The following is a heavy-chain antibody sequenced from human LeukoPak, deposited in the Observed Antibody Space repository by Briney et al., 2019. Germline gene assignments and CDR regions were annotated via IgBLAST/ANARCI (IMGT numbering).Heavy chain of an antibody. V-gene: IGHV1-18*01. D-gene: IGHD3-22*01. CDR2: ISAYNGNT. CDR1: GYTFTSYG. J-gene: IGHJ4*02. Sequence: GASVKVSFKASGYTFTSYGISWVRQAPGQGLEWMGWISAYNGNTNYAQKLQGRVTMTTDTSTSTAYMELRSLRSDDTAVYYCARDAAYYYDSSGHMGDYWGQGTLVTVSS. CDR3: ARDAAYYYDSSGHMGDY.